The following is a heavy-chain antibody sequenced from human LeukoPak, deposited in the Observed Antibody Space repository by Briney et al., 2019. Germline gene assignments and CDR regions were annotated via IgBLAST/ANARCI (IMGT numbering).Heavy chain of an antibody. CDR3: AGEGASNLAFDI. CDR1: GFTFSSYG. J-gene: IGHJ3*02. CDR2: ISGSGGST. V-gene: IGHV3-23*01. Sequence: GGSLRLSCAASGFTFSSYGMSWVRQAPGKGLEWVSAISGSGGSTYYADSVKGRFTISRDNAKNSLYLQMNSLRAEDTAVYYCAGEGASNLAFDIWGQGTMVTVSS.